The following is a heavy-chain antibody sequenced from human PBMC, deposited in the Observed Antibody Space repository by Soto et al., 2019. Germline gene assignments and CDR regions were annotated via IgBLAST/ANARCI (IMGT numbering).Heavy chain of an antibody. V-gene: IGHV4-39*01. Sequence: SETLSLTCTVSGGSISSSSSYWGWIRQPPGKGLEWVGSIYYLGNTYYNPSLGSRVTISVDTSKNQFSLKLRSVTAADTAVFYCAGLYPYESSAYHINYWGQGALLPVSS. CDR3: AGLYPYESSAYHINY. D-gene: IGHD3-22*01. CDR2: IYYLGNT. J-gene: IGHJ4*02. CDR1: GGSISSSSSY.